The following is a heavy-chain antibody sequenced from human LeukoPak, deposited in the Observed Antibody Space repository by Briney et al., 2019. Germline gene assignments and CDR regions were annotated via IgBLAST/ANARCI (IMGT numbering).Heavy chain of an antibody. CDR2: ISVSGGST. D-gene: IGHD3-3*01. V-gene: IGHV3-23*01. CDR3: AKNTDFWSGPSSCFDY. Sequence: PGGSLRLSCAASGFTFSSYAMSWVRQAPGKGLEWVSAISVSGGSTYYAGSVKGRFTISRDNSKNTLYLQMNSLRAEDTAVYFCAKNTDFWSGPSSCFDYWGQGTLVTVSS. J-gene: IGHJ4*02. CDR1: GFTFSSYA.